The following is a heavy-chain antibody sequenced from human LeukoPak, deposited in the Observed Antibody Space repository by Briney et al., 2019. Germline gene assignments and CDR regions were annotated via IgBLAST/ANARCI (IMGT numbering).Heavy chain of an antibody. CDR3: ARKGVAARGFDY. V-gene: IGHV1-46*01. D-gene: IGHD6-6*01. CDR2: INPSGGST. CDR1: GYTFTSYY. J-gene: IGHJ4*02. Sequence: ASVKVFCKASGYTFTSYYMHWVRQAPGQGLEWMGIINPSGGSTSYAQKFQGRVTMTRDMSTSTVYMELSSLRSEDTAVYYCARKGVAARGFDYWGQGTLVTVSS.